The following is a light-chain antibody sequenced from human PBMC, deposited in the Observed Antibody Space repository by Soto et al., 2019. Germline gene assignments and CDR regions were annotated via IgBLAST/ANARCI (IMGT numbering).Light chain of an antibody. CDR3: HQRQSWPRT. CDR1: QAVNTR. Sequence: DIVLTQSPATPSSFPGDRVTLSCMASQAVNTRLAWYQHKPGQAPRLLIYLPSNRAAGVPARFSGSGSGTDFTLTISDVEPEDFAVYYCHQRQSWPRTFGQGTKVDIK. V-gene: IGKV3-11*01. J-gene: IGKJ1*01. CDR2: LPS.